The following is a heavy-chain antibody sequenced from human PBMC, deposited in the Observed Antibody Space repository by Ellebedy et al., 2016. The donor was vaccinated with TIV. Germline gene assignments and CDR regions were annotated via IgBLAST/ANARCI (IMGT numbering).Heavy chain of an antibody. D-gene: IGHD2-2*01. V-gene: IGHV3-11*01. Sequence: GESLKISCAASGFTFSDYAMSWIRQAPGKGLEWVSYISSSGSPIYYADSVKGRFTISRDNAKNSLYLQMNSLRAEDTAVYYCARDTRFIDQQHNWFDPWGQGTLVTVSS. CDR3: ARDTRFIDQQHNWFDP. J-gene: IGHJ5*02. CDR2: ISSSGSPI. CDR1: GFTFSDYA.